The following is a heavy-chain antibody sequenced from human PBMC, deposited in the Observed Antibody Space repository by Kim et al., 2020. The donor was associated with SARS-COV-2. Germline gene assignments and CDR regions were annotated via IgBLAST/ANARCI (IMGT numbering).Heavy chain of an antibody. CDR3: ARSVGITMVRGVSGVLGY. D-gene: IGHD3-10*01. J-gene: IGHJ4*02. V-gene: IGHV1-18*04. CDR1: GYTFTSYG. Sequence: ASVKVSCKASGYTFTSYGISWVRQAPGQGLEWMGWISAYNGNTNYAQKLQGRVTMTTDTSTSTAYMELRSLRSDDTAVYYCARSVGITMVRGVSGVLGYWGQGTLVTVSS. CDR2: ISAYNGNT.